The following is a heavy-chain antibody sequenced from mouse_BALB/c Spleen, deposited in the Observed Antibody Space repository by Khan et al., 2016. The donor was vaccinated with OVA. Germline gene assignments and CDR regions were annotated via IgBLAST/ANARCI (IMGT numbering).Heavy chain of an antibody. CDR1: GYTFSSYW. CDR2: ILPGSGRN. Sequence: QVQLQQSGAELMKPGASVKISCMATGYTFSSYWIEWVKQRPGHGLEWIGEILPGSGRNNYNEKFKGKATFTADTSSNTAYMQLSNLTSDDSAVYYWARGNYYGSSSWFGYWGQGTLVTVSA. J-gene: IGHJ3*01. V-gene: IGHV1-9*01. CDR3: ARGNYYGSSSWFGY. D-gene: IGHD1-1*01.